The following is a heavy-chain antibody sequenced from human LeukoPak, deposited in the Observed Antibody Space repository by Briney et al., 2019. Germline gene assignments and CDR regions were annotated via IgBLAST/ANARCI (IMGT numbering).Heavy chain of an antibody. D-gene: IGHD3-10*01. J-gene: IGHJ4*02. CDR2: ISGSGGST. CDR1: GFTFSSYA. V-gene: IGHV3-23*01. CDR3: AKDIEGSYYNFLDY. Sequence: GGSLRLSCAASGFTFSSYAMSWVRQAPGKGLEWVSAISGSGGSTYYADSVRGRFTISRDNSKNTLYLQMNSLRAEDTAVYYCAKDIEGSYYNFLDYWGQGTLVTVCS.